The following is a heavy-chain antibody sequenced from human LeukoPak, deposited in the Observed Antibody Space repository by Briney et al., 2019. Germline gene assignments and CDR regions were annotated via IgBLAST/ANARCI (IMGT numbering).Heavy chain of an antibody. V-gene: IGHV1-8*01. CDR2: MNPNSGNT. J-gene: IGHJ4*02. CDR1: GYTFTSYD. CDR3: ARVRGDSGSYLDY. D-gene: IGHD1-26*01. Sequence: GASVKVSCKAPGYTFTSYDINWVRQATGQGLEWMGWMNPNSGNTGYAQKFQGRVTMTRNTSISTAYMELSSLRSEDTAVYYCARVRGDSGSYLDYWGQGTLVTVSS.